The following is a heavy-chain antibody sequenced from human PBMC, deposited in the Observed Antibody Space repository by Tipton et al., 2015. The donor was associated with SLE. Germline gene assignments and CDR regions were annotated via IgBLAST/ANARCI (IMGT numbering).Heavy chain of an antibody. CDR1: GDRVSSVSTA. CDR2: TYYRSKWYS. Sequence: GLVKPSQTLSLTCVISGDRVSSVSTAWNWIRQSPSRGLEYLGRTYYRSKWYSDYTLSVKSRITINPDTSKNQFSLQLNSVTPEDTAVYYCARGVRHFDLWGRGTLVTVSS. CDR3: ARGVRHFDL. V-gene: IGHV6-1*01. J-gene: IGHJ2*01.